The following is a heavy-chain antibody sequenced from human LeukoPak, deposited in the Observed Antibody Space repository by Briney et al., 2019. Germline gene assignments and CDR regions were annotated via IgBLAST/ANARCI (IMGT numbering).Heavy chain of an antibody. V-gene: IGHV4-4*07. Sequence: SETLSLTCTVSGGSISSYYWSWIRQPAGKGLEWIGRIYTSGSTNYNPSLKSRVTMSVDTSKNQFSLKLGSVTAADTAVYYCARVSNSIAVAGTGYYYGMDVWGQGTTVTVSS. CDR1: GGSISSYY. D-gene: IGHD6-19*01. CDR3: ARVSNSIAVAGTGYYYGMDV. J-gene: IGHJ6*02. CDR2: IYTSGST.